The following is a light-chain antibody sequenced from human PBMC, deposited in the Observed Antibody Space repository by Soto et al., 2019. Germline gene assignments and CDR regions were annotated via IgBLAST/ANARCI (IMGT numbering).Light chain of an antibody. CDR2: AVS. CDR3: SSYAGTNNVV. V-gene: IGLV2-8*01. J-gene: IGLJ2*01. CDR1: SSDVGASNY. Sequence: QSVLTQPPSASGSLGQSVTISCTGTSSDVGASNYVSWYQQHPGNSPKLVVFAVSQRPSGVPDRFSGSKSGNTASLTVSGLQAEDEADYYCSSYAGTNNVVFGGGTKLTVL.